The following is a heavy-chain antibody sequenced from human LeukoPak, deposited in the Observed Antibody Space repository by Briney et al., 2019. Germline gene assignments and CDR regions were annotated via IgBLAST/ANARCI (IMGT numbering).Heavy chain of an antibody. V-gene: IGHV6-1*01. J-gene: IGHJ4*02. D-gene: IGHD6-19*01. CDR3: ARSSGWFDY. CDR2: TYYRSKWYN. CDR1: GDSVSSNSAA. Sequence: SQTLSLTCAISGDSVSSNSAAWNWIRQSPSRGLEWLRRTYYRSKWYNEYAVSVKSRIAFNRDISKNQFSLLLNSVTPEDTAVYYCARSSGWFDYWGQGTLVTVSS.